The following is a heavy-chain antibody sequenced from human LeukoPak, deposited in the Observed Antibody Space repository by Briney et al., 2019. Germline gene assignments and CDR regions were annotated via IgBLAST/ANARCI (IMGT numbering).Heavy chain of an antibody. Sequence: ASVKLSCKASGYTFTGYYMHWVRQAPGQGLEWMGWINPNSGGTNYAQKFQGRVTMTRDTSISTAYMELSRLRSDDTAVYYCARDQSGYNWNYDYDYWGQGTLVTVTS. J-gene: IGHJ4*02. V-gene: IGHV1-2*02. CDR2: INPNSGGT. D-gene: IGHD1-7*01. CDR1: GYTFTGYY. CDR3: ARDQSGYNWNYDYDY.